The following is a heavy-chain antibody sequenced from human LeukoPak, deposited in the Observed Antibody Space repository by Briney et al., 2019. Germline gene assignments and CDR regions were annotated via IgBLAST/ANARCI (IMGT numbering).Heavy chain of an antibody. J-gene: IGHJ4*02. D-gene: IGHD3-16*01. V-gene: IGHV4-38-2*02. CDR3: ARDRTFGDFDY. CDR2: IYHSGST. Sequence: SETLSLTCAVSGYSISSGYYWGWTRQPPGKGLEWTGSIYHSGSTYYNPSLKSRVTISVDTSKNQFSLKLSSVTAADTAVYYCARDRTFGDFDYWGQGTLVTVSS. CDR1: GYSISSGYY.